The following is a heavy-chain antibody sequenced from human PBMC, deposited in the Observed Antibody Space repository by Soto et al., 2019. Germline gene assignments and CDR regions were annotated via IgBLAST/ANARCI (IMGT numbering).Heavy chain of an antibody. J-gene: IGHJ5*02. CDR2: ISSNSAYI. Sequence: GGSLRLSCAASGITFRSFTMNWVRQAPGKGLEWASTISSNSAYIYYTDALRGRFTISRDNAKNSLHLQMNSLRAEDTAVYYCTRDASRDSSARGWFDPWGPGTPVTVYS. D-gene: IGHD6-13*01. CDR3: TRDASRDSSARGWFDP. CDR1: GITFRSFT. V-gene: IGHV3-21*01.